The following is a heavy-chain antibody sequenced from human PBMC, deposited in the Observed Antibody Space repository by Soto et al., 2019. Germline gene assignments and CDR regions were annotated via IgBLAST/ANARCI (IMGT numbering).Heavy chain of an antibody. CDR2: IKTDGSSI. J-gene: IGHJ6*02. Sequence: EVQLVESGGGLVLPGGSLRLSCAASGFTFSSYWMHWVRQGPGKGLVWVSRIKTDGSSITYADSVKGRFTISRDNAKNTLYLQMSSLRAEDTAVYYCARLGASGYYGLDVWGQGTTVIVSS. CDR3: ARLGASGYYGLDV. V-gene: IGHV3-74*03. D-gene: IGHD1-26*01. CDR1: GFTFSSYW.